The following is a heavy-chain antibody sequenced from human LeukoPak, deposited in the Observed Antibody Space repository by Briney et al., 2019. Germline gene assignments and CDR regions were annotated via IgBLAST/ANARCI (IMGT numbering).Heavy chain of an antibody. CDR1: GGSISSSSYY. CDR2: IYYGGAT. J-gene: IGHJ5*02. D-gene: IGHD3-22*01. Sequence: PSETLSLTCTVSGGSISSSSYYWGWIRQPPGKGLEWIGSIYYGGATYSNPSLKSRVTMSVDTSKNQFSLKLTSVTAADTAVYYCARDNYDSTNYNMYNWFDPWGQGTLVTVSS. CDR3: ARDNYDSTNYNMYNWFDP. V-gene: IGHV4-39*07.